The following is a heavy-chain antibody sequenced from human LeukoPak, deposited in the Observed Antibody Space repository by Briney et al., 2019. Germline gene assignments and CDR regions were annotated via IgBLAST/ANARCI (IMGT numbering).Heavy chain of an antibody. CDR1: GFTFSRYS. CDR3: AKYSSSSYYYYYMDV. V-gene: IGHV3-21*01. CDR2: ISISSNYI. J-gene: IGHJ6*03. Sequence: GGSLRLSCAASGFTFSRYSMNWVRQAPGKGLEWVSSISISSNYIYYADSAKGRFTISRDNAKNSLYLQVNSLRAEDTAVYYCAKYSSSSYYYYYMDVWGKGTTVTVSS. D-gene: IGHD6-6*01.